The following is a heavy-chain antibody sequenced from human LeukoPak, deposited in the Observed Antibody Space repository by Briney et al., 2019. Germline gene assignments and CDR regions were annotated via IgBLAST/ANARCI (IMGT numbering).Heavy chain of an antibody. CDR1: GFTVSSNY. CDR2: IYSGGST. D-gene: IGHD6-19*01. Sequence: GGSLRLSCAASGFTVSSNYMSWVRQAPGKGLEWVSVIYSGGSTYYADSVKGRFTISRDNAKNTLYLQMNSLRAEDTAVYYCARAYDISVPGTGGTWGLGTLVTVSS. V-gene: IGHV3-53*01. CDR3: ARAYDISVPGTGGT. J-gene: IGHJ5*02.